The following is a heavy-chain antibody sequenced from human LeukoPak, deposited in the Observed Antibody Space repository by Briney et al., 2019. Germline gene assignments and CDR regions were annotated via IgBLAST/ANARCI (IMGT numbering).Heavy chain of an antibody. V-gene: IGHV4-34*01. CDR3: ARQWLVSPLFDY. Sequence: SETLSLPCAVYGGSFSGYYWSWLRQPPGKALEWIGEINHSGSTNYNPSLRSRVTVSVHTSKNQLSLKLSSVTAADTAVYYCARQWLVSPLFDYWGQGTLVTVSS. CDR2: INHSGST. CDR1: GGSFSGYY. J-gene: IGHJ4*02. D-gene: IGHD6-19*01.